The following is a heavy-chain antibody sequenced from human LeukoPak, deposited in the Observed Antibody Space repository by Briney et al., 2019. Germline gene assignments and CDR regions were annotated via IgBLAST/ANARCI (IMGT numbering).Heavy chain of an antibody. V-gene: IGHV4-4*02. CDR1: GGSISSSNW. Sequence: SETLSLTCAVSGGSISSSNWWSWVRQPPGEGLEWIGEIYHSGSANYNPSLKSRVTISIDKSKNQFSLKLSSVTAADTAVYYCARHQWQQLPYYFDYWGQGTLVTVSS. CDR2: IYHSGSA. D-gene: IGHD6-13*01. J-gene: IGHJ4*02. CDR3: ARHQWQQLPYYFDY.